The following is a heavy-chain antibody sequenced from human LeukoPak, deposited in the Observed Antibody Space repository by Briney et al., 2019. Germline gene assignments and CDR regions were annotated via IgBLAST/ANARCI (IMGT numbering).Heavy chain of an antibody. CDR3: AKVRALDFWSGPFDY. CDR2: FRSKTDGGTI. Sequence: GGSLRLSCAASGFTFSNAWMSWVRQAPGKGLEWVGRFRSKTDGGTIDYTAPVKGRFTISRDDSRNTLYLQMNSLKTEDTAVYYCAKVRALDFWSGPFDYWGQGTLVTVSS. V-gene: IGHV3-15*05. J-gene: IGHJ4*02. D-gene: IGHD3-3*01. CDR1: GFTFSNAW.